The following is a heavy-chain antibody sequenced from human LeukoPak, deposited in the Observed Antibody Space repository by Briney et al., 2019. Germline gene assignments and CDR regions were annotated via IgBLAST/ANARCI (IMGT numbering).Heavy chain of an antibody. V-gene: IGHV3-23*01. CDR3: AKDSPTYYYGSGSSDYYFDY. D-gene: IGHD3-10*01. CDR2: ISGSGGST. CDR1: GFTFSSYA. J-gene: IGHJ4*02. Sequence: GGSLRLSCAASGFTFSSYAMSWVRQVSEKGLEWVSAISGSGGSTYYADSVKGRFTISRDNSKNTLYLQMNSLRAEDTAVYYCAKDSPTYYYGSGSSDYYFDYWGQGTLVTVSS.